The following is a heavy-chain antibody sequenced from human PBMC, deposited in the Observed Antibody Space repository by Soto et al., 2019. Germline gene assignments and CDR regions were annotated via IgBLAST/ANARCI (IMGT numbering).Heavy chain of an antibody. CDR1: GFNFSRYW. V-gene: IGHV3-7*04. CDR2: SRPHTDDR. CDR3: AREDGTFDY. Sequence: GGSLRLSCTGSGFNFSRYWMKWVRQAPGKGLEWVANSRPHTDDRFHADAVRGRFSISRDNAKKSLFLQMNSLRVEDTAVYYCAREDGTFDYWGQGILVTVSS. J-gene: IGHJ4*02. D-gene: IGHD1-26*01.